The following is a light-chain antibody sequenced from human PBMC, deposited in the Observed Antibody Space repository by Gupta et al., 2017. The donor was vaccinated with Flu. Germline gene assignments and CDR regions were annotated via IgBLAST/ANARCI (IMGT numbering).Light chain of an antibody. Sequence: SLGERATINCKSRQSVLYSSNNKNYLAGCQQKPGQPPKLRIYWASTRESGVPDRCSGSGSGTDFTIPISSLEAEDVAVYYCQQYYSTPWTFGQGTKVEIK. CDR2: WAS. CDR3: QQYYSTPWT. J-gene: IGKJ1*01. V-gene: IGKV4-1*01. CDR1: QSVLYSSNNKNY.